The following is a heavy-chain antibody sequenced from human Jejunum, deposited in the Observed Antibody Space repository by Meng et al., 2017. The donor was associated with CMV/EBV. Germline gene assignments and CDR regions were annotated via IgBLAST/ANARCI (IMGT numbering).Heavy chain of an antibody. Sequence: EVHLVESGGGLIQPGGSLRLSCAASGFTVSSRYMTWVRQAPGKGLDWVSVINTSGSTYYADSVKGRFTISRDNSWNTLFLQMNSLRAEDTAVYYCATSPRSHDYDSWGQGTLVTVSS. CDR3: ATSPRSHDYDS. J-gene: IGHJ5*01. V-gene: IGHV3-53*01. CDR2: INTSGST. D-gene: IGHD5-12*01. CDR1: GFTVSSRY.